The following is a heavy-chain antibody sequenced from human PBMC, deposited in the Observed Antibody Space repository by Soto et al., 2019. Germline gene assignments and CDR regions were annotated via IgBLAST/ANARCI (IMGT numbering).Heavy chain of an antibody. D-gene: IGHD6-13*01. J-gene: IGHJ5*02. CDR2: IYYSGST. CDR1: GGSISSSSFH. Sequence: SETLSLTCTLSGGSISSSSFHCGWIRQPPGKGLEWIGSIYYSGSTYYSPSLKSRVTISVDTSKNQFSLKLSSVTAADTAVYYCARRERAAGTDWWFDPWGQG. V-gene: IGHV4-39*01. CDR3: ARRERAAGTDWWFDP.